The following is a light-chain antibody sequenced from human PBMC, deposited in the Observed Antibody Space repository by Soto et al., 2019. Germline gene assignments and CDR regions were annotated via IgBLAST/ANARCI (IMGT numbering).Light chain of an antibody. CDR3: ARWDRSLSVGV. CDR2: DND. CDR1: SSNIGNNY. V-gene: IGLV1-51*01. J-gene: IGLJ2*01. Sequence: QSVLTQPPSVSAAPGQKVTISCSGSSSNIGNNYVFWYQQLPATAPKLLINDNDKRPSGILDRFSGSKSGTSATLGITGLQTGEEADYYCARWDRSLSVGVFGGGTKLTVL.